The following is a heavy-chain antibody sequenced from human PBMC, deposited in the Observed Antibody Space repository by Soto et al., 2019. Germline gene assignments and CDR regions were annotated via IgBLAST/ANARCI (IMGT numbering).Heavy chain of an antibody. J-gene: IGHJ4*02. CDR3: TGGSRAV. CDR1: GFTFGDYA. CDR2: IRSKAYGGTT. D-gene: IGHD2-2*01. Sequence: GGSLRLSCTASGFTFGDYAMSWVRQAPGKGLEWVGFIRSKAYGGTTEYAAPVKGRFTISRDDSKSIAYLQMNGLKTEDTAVYYCTGGSRAVWGQGPLVTVSS. V-gene: IGHV3-49*04.